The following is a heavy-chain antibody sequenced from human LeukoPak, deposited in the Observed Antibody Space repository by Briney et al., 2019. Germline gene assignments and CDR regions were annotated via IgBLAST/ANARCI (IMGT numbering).Heavy chain of an antibody. J-gene: IGHJ4*02. D-gene: IGHD2-2*01. CDR2: IYYSGST. Sequence: SETLSLTCTVSGGSISSYYWSWIRQPPGKGLEWIGSIYYSGSTYYNPSLKSRVTISVDTSKNQFSLKLSSVTAADTAVYYCARGSPAGYWGQGTLVTVSS. CDR1: GGSISSYY. CDR3: ARGSPAGY. V-gene: IGHV4-39*01.